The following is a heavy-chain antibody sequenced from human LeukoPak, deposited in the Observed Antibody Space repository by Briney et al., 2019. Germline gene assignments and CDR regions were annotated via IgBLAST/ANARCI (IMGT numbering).Heavy chain of an antibody. Sequence: PSETLSLTCTVSGGSISSSSYSWGWIRQPPVKGLEWIGEINHSGSTNYNPSLKSRVTISVDTSKNQFSLKLSSVTAADTAVYYCARGLPTMVRGVIITNYYYAMDVWGQGTTVTVSS. CDR1: GGSISSSSYS. D-gene: IGHD3-10*01. CDR3: ARGLPTMVRGVIITNYYYAMDV. J-gene: IGHJ6*02. CDR2: INHSGST. V-gene: IGHV4-39*07.